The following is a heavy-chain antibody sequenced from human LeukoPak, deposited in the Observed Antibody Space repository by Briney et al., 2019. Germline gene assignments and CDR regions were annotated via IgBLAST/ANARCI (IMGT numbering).Heavy chain of an antibody. D-gene: IGHD3-16*01. CDR1: GGSISSYY. J-gene: IGHJ4*02. CDR2: IYYSGST. V-gene: IGHV4-59*01. CDR3: AKDTSGYFDY. Sequence: SETLSLTCTVSGGSISSYYWSWIRQPPGKGLEWIGYIYYSGSTNYNPSLKSRVTISVDTSKNQFSLKLSSVTAEDTAVYYCAKDTSGYFDYWGQGTLVTVSS.